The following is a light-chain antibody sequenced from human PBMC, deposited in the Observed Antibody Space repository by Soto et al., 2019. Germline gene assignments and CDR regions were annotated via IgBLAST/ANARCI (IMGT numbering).Light chain of an antibody. Sequence: DIQMTQSPYTLSASVGDRVTITCRASQSISSWLAWYQQKSGKAPKLLIYDASSLESGVPSRFSGSGSGTEFTLTISSLQPDDFATYYCQQYNSYPYTFGQGTKLEIK. CDR3: QQYNSYPYT. J-gene: IGKJ2*01. V-gene: IGKV1-5*01. CDR2: DAS. CDR1: QSISSW.